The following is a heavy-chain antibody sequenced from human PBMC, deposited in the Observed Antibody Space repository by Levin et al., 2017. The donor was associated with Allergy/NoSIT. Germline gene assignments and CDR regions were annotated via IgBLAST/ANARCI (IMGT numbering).Heavy chain of an antibody. CDR1: GFTFSSYG. V-gene: IGHV3-30*18. CDR2: ISYDGSNK. Sequence: GESLKISCAASGFTFSSYGMHWVRQAPGKGLEWVAVISYDGSNKYYADSVKGRFTISRDNSKNTLYLQMNSLRAEDTAVYYCAKAALDSSGYYYYFDYWGQGTLVTVSS. CDR3: AKAALDSSGYYYYFDY. D-gene: IGHD3-22*01. J-gene: IGHJ4*02.